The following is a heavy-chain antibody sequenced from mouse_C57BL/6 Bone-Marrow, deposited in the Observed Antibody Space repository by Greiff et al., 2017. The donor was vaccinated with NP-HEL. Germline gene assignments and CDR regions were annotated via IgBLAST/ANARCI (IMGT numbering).Heavy chain of an antibody. D-gene: IGHD2-3*01. V-gene: IGHV1-61*01. Sequence: QVQLQQPGAELVRPGSSVKLSCKASGYTFTSYWMDWVKQRPGQGLEWIGNIYPSDSETHYNQKFKDKATLTVDKSSSTAYMQLSSLTSEDSAVYYCARLWLLPYWYLDVWGTGTTVTVSS. CDR1: GYTFTSYW. CDR3: ARLWLLPYWYLDV. CDR2: IYPSDSET. J-gene: IGHJ1*03.